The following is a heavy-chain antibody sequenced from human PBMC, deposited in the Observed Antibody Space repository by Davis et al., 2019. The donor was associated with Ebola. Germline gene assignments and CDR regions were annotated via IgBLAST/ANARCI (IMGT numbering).Heavy chain of an antibody. J-gene: IGHJ5*02. CDR2: IYYSGST. CDR3: ARVGVTMVRGVIIPWFDP. Sequence: PSETLSLTCTVSGGSISSYYWSWIRQPPGKGLEWIGYIYYSGSTNYNPSLKSRVTISVDTSKNQFSLKLSSVTAADTAVYYCARVGVTMVRGVIIPWFDPWGQGTLVTVSS. V-gene: IGHV4-59*01. D-gene: IGHD3-10*01. CDR1: GGSISSYY.